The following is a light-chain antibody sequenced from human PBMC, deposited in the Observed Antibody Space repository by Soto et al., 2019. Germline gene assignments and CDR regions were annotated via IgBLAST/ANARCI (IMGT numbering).Light chain of an antibody. Sequence: EIVLTQSPATLSLSPGERATLSCRASQSVGSYLAWYQQRPGQAPRLLIYDASNRATGVPARFSGSGSGTDFTLTISSLEPEDFAVYYCQQYNNWPRTFGQGTKVDNK. CDR3: QQYNNWPRT. CDR2: DAS. V-gene: IGKV3-11*01. CDR1: QSVGSY. J-gene: IGKJ1*01.